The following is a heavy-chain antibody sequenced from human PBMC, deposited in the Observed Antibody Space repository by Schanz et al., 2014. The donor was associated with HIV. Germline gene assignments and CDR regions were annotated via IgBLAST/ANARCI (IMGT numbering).Heavy chain of an antibody. J-gene: IGHJ4*02. V-gene: IGHV3-23*04. CDR1: GFTFSSYA. CDR3: ARDSGPGIY. Sequence: EVQLVESGGGLVQPGGSLRLSCAASGFTFSSYAMSWVRLAPGKGLEWVSTVGYGGDNTYYADSVEGRFTISRDNAKNSLYLQMSSLRAEDTAVYYCARDSGPGIYWGQGTLVTVSS. CDR2: VGYGGDNT. D-gene: IGHD3-10*01.